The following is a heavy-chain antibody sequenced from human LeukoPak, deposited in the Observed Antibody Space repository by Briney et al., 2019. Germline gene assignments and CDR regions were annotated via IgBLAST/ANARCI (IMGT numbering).Heavy chain of an antibody. CDR3: ARDHLTTVVTLDDAFDI. V-gene: IGHV4-30-4*08. CDR2: IYYSGST. CDR1: GGSISSGDYY. D-gene: IGHD4-23*01. Sequence: SETLSLTCTVSGGSISSGDYYWSWIRQPPGKGLEWIGYIYYSGSTYYNPSLKSRVTISVDTSKNQFSLKLSSVTAADTAVYYCARDHLTTVVTLDDAFDIWGQGTMVTVSS. J-gene: IGHJ3*02.